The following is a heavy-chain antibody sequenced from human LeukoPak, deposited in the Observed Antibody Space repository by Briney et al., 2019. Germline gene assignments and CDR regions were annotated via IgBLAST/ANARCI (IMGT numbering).Heavy chain of an antibody. J-gene: IGHJ4*02. D-gene: IGHD5-18*01. CDR1: GGSISSGGYY. CDR2: IYYSGST. Sequence: SQTLSLTCTVSGGSISSGGYYWSWIRQHPGKGLEWIGYIYYSGSTYYNPSLKSRVTISVDTSENQFSLKLSSVTAADTAVYYCAVQGYSYGSYFDYWGQGTPVTVSS. V-gene: IGHV4-31*03. CDR3: AVQGYSYGSYFDY.